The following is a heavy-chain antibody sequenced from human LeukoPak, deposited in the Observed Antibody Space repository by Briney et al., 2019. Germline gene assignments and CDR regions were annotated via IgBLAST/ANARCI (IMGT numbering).Heavy chain of an antibody. CDR2: IYHSGST. Sequence: PSETLSLTCTVSGYSISSGYYWGWIRQPPGKGLEWIGSIYHSGSTYYNPSLKSRVTISVDTSKKQFSLKLSSVTAADTAVYYCARMVGATTYYYMDVWGKGTTVTVSS. J-gene: IGHJ6*03. V-gene: IGHV4-38-2*02. D-gene: IGHD1-26*01. CDR3: ARMVGATTYYYMDV. CDR1: GYSISSGYY.